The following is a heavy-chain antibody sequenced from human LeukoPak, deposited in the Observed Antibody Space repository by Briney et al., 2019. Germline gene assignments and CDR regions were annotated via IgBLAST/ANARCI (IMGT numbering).Heavy chain of an antibody. CDR1: GGSFSGYY. J-gene: IGHJ1*01. Sequence: PSETLSLTCAVYGGSFSGYYWSWIRQPPGKGLEWIGEINHSGSTNYNPSLKSRVTISVDTSNNQFPLKLSSVTAADTAVYYCARVGQYSGSYYANFQHWGQGTLVTVSS. CDR2: INHSGST. CDR3: ARVGQYSGSYYANFQH. V-gene: IGHV4-34*01. D-gene: IGHD1-26*01.